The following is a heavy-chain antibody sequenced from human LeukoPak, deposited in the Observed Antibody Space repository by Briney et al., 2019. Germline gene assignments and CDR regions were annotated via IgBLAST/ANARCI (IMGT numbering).Heavy chain of an antibody. CDR3: ATSQGGSGSYPS. CDR1: GYTLTDYY. CDR2: VDPEDGET. Sequence: ASVKVSCKVSGYTLTDYYMHWVQQAPGKGLEWMGLVDPEDGETIYAEKFQGRVTITADTSTDTAYMELSSLRSEDTAVYYCATSQGGSGSYPSWGQGTLVTVSS. V-gene: IGHV1-69-2*01. D-gene: IGHD3-10*01. J-gene: IGHJ4*02.